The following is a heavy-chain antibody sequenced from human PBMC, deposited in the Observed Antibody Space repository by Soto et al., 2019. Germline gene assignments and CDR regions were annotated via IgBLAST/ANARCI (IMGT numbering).Heavy chain of an antibody. J-gene: IGHJ4*02. CDR2: ISAYNGNT. CDR1: GGTFNSFS. CDR3: AREGPYYFDY. V-gene: IGHV1-18*04. Sequence: WASVKVSCKASGGTFNSFSIDWVRQAPGQGLEWMGWISAYNGNTNYAQKLQGRVTMTTDTSTSTAYMELRSLRSDDTAVYYCAREGPYYFDYWGQGTLVTVSS.